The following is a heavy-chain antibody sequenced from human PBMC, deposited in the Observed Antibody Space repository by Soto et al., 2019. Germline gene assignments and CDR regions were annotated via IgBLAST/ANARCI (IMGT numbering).Heavy chain of an antibody. CDR3: ARSARRSGYGSGSYYNVFWFDP. CDR1: GGSFSGYY. V-gene: IGHV4-34*01. Sequence: SETLSLTCAVYGGSFSGYYWSWIRQPPGKGLEWIGEINHSGSTNYNPSLKSRVTISVDTSKNQFSLKLSSVTAADTAVYYCARSARRSGYGSGSYYNVFWFDPWGQGTLVTV. CDR2: INHSGST. D-gene: IGHD3-10*01. J-gene: IGHJ5*02.